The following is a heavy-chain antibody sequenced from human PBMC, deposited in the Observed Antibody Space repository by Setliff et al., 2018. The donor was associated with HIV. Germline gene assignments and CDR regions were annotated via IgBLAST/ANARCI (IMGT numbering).Heavy chain of an antibody. CDR1: GYIFTDYY. V-gene: IGHV1-2*06. CDR2: INPNSGGT. CDR3: AGGDPASYYNFWSGYASETFDI. D-gene: IGHD3-3*01. Sequence: ASVKVSCKASGYIFTDYYMHWVRQAPGQELGWMGRINPNSGGTNYAQKFQGRVTMTRDTSTSTVYMELSSLISEDTAVYYCAGGDPASYYNFWSGYASETFDIWCQGTMVTVSS. J-gene: IGHJ3*02.